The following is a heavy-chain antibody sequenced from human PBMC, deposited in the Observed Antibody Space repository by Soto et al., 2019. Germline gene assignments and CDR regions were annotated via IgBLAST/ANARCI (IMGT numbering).Heavy chain of an antibody. CDR2: IYHSGST. CDR3: ASVLGRDGLDV. Sequence: TLSLTCAVSGGSVNNNNWWSWVRQPPGKGLEWIGEIYHSGSTNYNPSLKSRVTISVDKSKNHLSLKLTSVTAADTAIYYCASVLGRDGLDVWGQGTTVTVSS. CDR1: GGSVNNNNW. D-gene: IGHD3-10*02. V-gene: IGHV4-4*02. J-gene: IGHJ6*02.